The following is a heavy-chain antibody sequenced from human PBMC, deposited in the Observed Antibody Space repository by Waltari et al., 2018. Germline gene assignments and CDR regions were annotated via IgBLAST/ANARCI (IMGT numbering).Heavy chain of an antibody. V-gene: IGHV3-53*01. CDR2: IYSGGST. J-gene: IGHJ4*02. CDR1: GFSVSSNY. D-gene: IGHD6-19*01. Sequence: EVQLVESGGGLIQPGGSLSLSCAASGFSVSSNYMSWVRQAPGKGLEWVSLIYSGGSTYYTDDVKGRFTISRGNSKNTLYLQMNSLRAEDTAVYYCTRKPDSSGSGDYWGQGTLVTVSS. CDR3: TRKPDSSGSGDY.